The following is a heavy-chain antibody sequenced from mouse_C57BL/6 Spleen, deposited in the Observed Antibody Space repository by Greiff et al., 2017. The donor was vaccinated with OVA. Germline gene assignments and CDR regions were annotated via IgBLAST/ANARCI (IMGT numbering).Heavy chain of an antibody. J-gene: IGHJ4*01. CDR1: GYTFTSYW. Sequence: QVQLQQPGAELVKPGASVKLSCKASGYTFTSYWMQWVKQRPGQGLEWIREIDPSDSYTNYNQKFKGKATLTVDTSSSTAYMQLSSLTSEDSAVYYCARKSYYGSSYDAMDYWGQGTSVTVSS. CDR3: ARKSYYGSSYDAMDY. CDR2: IDPSDSYT. D-gene: IGHD1-1*01. V-gene: IGHV1-50*01.